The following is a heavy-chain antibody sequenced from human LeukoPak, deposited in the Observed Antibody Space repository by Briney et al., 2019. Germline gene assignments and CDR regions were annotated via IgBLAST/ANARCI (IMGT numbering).Heavy chain of an antibody. D-gene: IGHD3-22*01. CDR3: ARPSARLVVSCGMDV. V-gene: IGHV1-69*05. CDR2: IIPIFGTA. Sequence: GASVKVSCKASGGTFSSYAISWVRQAPGQGLEWMGGIIPIFGTANYAQKFQGRVTITTDESTSTAYMELSSLRAEDTAVYYCARPSARLVVSCGMDVWGQGTTVAVSS. CDR1: GGTFSSYA. J-gene: IGHJ6*02.